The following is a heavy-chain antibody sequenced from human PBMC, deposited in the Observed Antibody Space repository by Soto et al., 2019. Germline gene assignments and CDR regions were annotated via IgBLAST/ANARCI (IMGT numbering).Heavy chain of an antibody. D-gene: IGHD3-16*02. CDR1: GGSFSGYY. V-gene: IGHV4-34*01. Sequence: QVQLQQWGAGLLKPSETLSLTCAVYGGSFSGYYWSWIRQPPGKGLEWIGEINHSGSTNYNPSLKRRVTISVDTSKNQFSLKLSSVTAADTAVYYCARGGVEDYIWGSYRNFDYWGQGTLVTVSS. CDR3: ARGGVEDYIWGSYRNFDY. J-gene: IGHJ4*02. CDR2: INHSGST.